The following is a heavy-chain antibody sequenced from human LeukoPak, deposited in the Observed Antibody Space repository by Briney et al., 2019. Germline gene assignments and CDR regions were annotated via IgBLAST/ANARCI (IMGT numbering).Heavy chain of an antibody. D-gene: IGHD3-22*01. V-gene: IGHV3-30*18. CDR2: ISYDGSNK. Sequence: GRSLRLSCAASGFTFSSYGMHWVRQAPGKGLEWVAVISYDGSNKYYADSVKGRFTISRDNSKNTLYLQMNSLRAEDTAVYYCAKVRYYYDSSGYSYGVYYYGMDVWGQGTTVTVSS. J-gene: IGHJ6*02. CDR1: GFTFSSYG. CDR3: AKVRYYYDSSGYSYGVYYYGMDV.